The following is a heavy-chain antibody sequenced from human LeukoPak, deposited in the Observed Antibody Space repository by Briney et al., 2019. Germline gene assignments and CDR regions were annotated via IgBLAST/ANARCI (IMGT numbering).Heavy chain of an antibody. Sequence: PGGSLRLSCAASGFTFSSYAMHWVRQAPGKGLEWVAVISYDGSNKYYADSVKGRFTISRDNSKNTLYLQMNSLRAEDTGVYYCAREIDIVVVPAAIDYWGRGTLVTVSS. CDR1: GFTFSSYA. V-gene: IGHV3-30-3*01. CDR3: AREIDIVVVPAAIDY. CDR2: ISYDGSNK. D-gene: IGHD2-2*01. J-gene: IGHJ4*02.